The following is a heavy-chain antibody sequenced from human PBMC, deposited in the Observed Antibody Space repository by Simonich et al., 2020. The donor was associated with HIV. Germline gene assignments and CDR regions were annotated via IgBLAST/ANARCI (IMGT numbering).Heavy chain of an antibody. J-gene: IGHJ3*02. CDR1: GFTLSDYY. Sequence: QVQLVESGGGLVKPGGSLRLSCAASGFTLSDYYMSWIRQAPGKGLEGVSYISRGGSIMDYASSVKGRFTISRDNAKNSLYLQMNSLRAEDTAVYSCAGAPYGDGAFDIWGQGTMVTVSS. CDR2: ISRGGSIM. V-gene: IGHV3-11*01. CDR3: AGAPYGDGAFDI. D-gene: IGHD7-27*01.